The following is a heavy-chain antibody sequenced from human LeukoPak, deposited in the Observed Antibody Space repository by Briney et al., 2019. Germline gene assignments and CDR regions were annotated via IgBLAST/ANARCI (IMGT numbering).Heavy chain of an antibody. CDR2: IYSGGST. V-gene: IGHV3-53*01. J-gene: IGHJ3*02. CDR1: GFTVSSNY. CDR3: ARDRPLSGYYYVGAFDI. D-gene: IGHD3-22*01. Sequence: GGSLRLSCAASGFTVSSNYMSWVRQAPGKGLEWVSVIYSGGSTYYADSVKGRFTISRDNSKNTLYLQMNSLRAEDTAVYYCARDRPLSGYYYVGAFDIWGQGTMVTVSS.